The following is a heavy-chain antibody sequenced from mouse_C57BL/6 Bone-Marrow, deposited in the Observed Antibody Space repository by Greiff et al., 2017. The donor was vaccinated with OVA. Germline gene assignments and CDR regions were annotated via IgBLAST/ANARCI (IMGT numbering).Heavy chain of an antibody. D-gene: IGHD5-1*01. V-gene: IGHV14-4*01. CDR2: IDPENGDT. CDR1: GFNIKDDY. Sequence: VQLQQSGAELVRPGASVKLSCTASGFNIKDDYMHWVKQRPEQGLEWIGWIDPENGDTEYASKFQGKATITADTSSNTAYLQLSSLTSEDTAVYSCTVPGYWYFDVWGTGTTVTVSS. J-gene: IGHJ1*03. CDR3: TVPGYWYFDV.